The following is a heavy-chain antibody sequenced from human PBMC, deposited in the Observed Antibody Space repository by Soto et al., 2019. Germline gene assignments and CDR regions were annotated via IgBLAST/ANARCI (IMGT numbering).Heavy chain of an antibody. Sequence: GASVKVSCKASGYTFTSYGISWVRQAPGQGLEWMGWISAYNGNTNYAQKLQGRVTMTTDTSTSTAYMELRSLRSDDTAVYYCARLQADSSELRFLEWLLYFDYWGQGTLVTVSS. CDR2: ISAYNGNT. J-gene: IGHJ4*02. CDR3: ARLQADSSELRFLEWLLYFDY. CDR1: GYTFTSYG. D-gene: IGHD3-3*01. V-gene: IGHV1-18*01.